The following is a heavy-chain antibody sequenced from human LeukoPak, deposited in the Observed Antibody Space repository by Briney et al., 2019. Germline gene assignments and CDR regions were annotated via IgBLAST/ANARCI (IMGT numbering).Heavy chain of an antibody. CDR3: TRLGYCTNDVCPN. J-gene: IGHJ4*02. V-gene: IGHV3-73*01. CDR1: GFTFSGSA. CDR2: IRSKANSYAT. Sequence: GGSLRLSCAASGFTFSGSAMHWVRQASGKGLEWVGRIRSKANSYATTYAASVKGRFTISRDDSKNTAYLQMNSLKTEDTAAYYCTRLGYCTNDVCPNWGQGTLVTVSS. D-gene: IGHD2-8*01.